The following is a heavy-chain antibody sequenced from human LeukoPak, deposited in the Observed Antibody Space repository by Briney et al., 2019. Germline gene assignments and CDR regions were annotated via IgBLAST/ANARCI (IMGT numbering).Heavy chain of an antibody. CDR2: IIPIFGTA. CDR3: ARFPSEYCSSTSCYGDAFDI. CDR1: GGTFSSYA. Sequence: SVKVSCKASGGTFSSYAISWVRQAPGQGLEWMGGIIPIFGTANYAQKFQGRVTITADESTSTAYMELSSLRSEDTAVYYCARFPSEYCSSTSCYGDAFDIWGHGTMVTVSS. J-gene: IGHJ3*02. D-gene: IGHD2-2*01. V-gene: IGHV1-69*13.